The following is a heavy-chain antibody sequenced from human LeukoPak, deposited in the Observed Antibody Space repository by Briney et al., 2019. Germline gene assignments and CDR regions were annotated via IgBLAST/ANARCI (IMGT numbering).Heavy chain of an antibody. Sequence: GGSLRLSCAASGFTFSSYAMHWVRQAPGKGLEWVAVISYDGSNKYYADSVKGRFTISRDNAKNSLYLQMNSLRAEDTAVYYCARDGYCSGSSCYSTTDYWGQGTLVTVSS. J-gene: IGHJ4*02. D-gene: IGHD2-15*01. CDR2: ISYDGSNK. V-gene: IGHV3-30-3*01. CDR3: ARDGYCSGSSCYSTTDY. CDR1: GFTFSSYA.